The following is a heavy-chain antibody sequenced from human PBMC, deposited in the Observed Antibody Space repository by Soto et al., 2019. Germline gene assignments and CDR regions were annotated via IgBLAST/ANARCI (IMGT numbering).Heavy chain of an antibody. J-gene: IGHJ4*02. Sequence: QVQLQESGPGLVKPSETLSLTCTVSGGSISSYYWSWIRQPPGKGLEWIGYIYYSGSTNYNPSLKSRVTISVDTSKNQFSLKLSSVTAADTAVYYCARARNWNYALFDYWGQGTLVTVSS. CDR2: IYYSGST. V-gene: IGHV4-59*01. D-gene: IGHD1-7*01. CDR3: ARARNWNYALFDY. CDR1: GGSISSYY.